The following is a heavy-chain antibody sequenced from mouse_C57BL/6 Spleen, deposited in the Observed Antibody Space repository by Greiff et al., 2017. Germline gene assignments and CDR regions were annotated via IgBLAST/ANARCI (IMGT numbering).Heavy chain of an antibody. CDR3: ARWIYYGRGY. J-gene: IGHJ2*01. V-gene: IGHV1-55*01. Sequence: VQLQQSGAELVKPGASVKMSCKASGYTFTSYWITWVKQRPGPGLEWIGDIYPGSGSTNCNEKFKSKATLTVDTSSSTADIQLSSLTSEDSAVYSCARWIYYGRGYWGQGTTLTVSS. D-gene: IGHD2-1*01. CDR1: GYTFTSYW. CDR2: IYPGSGST.